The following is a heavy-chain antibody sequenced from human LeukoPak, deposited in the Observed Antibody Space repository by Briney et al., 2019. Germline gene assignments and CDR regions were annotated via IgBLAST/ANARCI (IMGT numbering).Heavy chain of an antibody. Sequence: SETLSLTCTVSGGSISSGSYYWSWIRQPAGKGLEWIGRICTSGSTNYNPSPKSRVTISVDTSKNQFSLKLSSVTAADTAVYYCAREGQKWLRVDYWGQGTLVTVSS. J-gene: IGHJ4*02. V-gene: IGHV4-61*02. CDR1: GGSISSGSYY. D-gene: IGHD5-12*01. CDR2: ICTSGST. CDR3: AREGQKWLRVDY.